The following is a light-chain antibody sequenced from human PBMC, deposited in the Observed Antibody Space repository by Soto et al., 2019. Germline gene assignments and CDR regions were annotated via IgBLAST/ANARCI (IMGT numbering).Light chain of an antibody. CDR2: STY. CDR1: QSISSH. J-gene: IGKJ2*01. Sequence: DIQMTQSPSSLSASIGDRVTITCRASQSISSHLHWYQEKPGKAPKLLIYSTYNLQSGVPSRFSGSGSETDFTLTISSLQPEDFATYYCQQSYITPYTFGQGTNLEIK. CDR3: QQSYITPYT. V-gene: IGKV1-39*01.